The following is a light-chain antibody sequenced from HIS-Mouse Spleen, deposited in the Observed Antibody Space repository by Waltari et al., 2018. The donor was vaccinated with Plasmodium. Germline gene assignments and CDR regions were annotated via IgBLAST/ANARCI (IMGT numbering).Light chain of an antibody. CDR1: TLGDKY. J-gene: IGLJ2*01. V-gene: IGLV3-1*01. CDR3: QAWDSSTVV. Sequence: SYELTQPPSVSVSPGPTASIPCSGATLGDKYSCWYQQKPGTSPVLVIYQDSQRPSGIPERFSGSNSGNTATLTISGTQAMDEADYYCQAWDSSTVVFGGGTKLTVL. CDR2: QDS.